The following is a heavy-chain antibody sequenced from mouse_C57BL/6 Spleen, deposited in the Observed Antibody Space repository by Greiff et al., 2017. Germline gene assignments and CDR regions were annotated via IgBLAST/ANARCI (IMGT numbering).Heavy chain of an antibody. J-gene: IGHJ2*01. CDR1: GYTFTSYW. D-gene: IGHD5-1*01. V-gene: IGHV1-59*01. Sequence: QVQLQQPGAELVRPGTSVKLSCKASGYTFTSYWMHWVKQRPGQGLEWIGVIDPSDSYTNYNQKFKGKATLAVDPSSSTAYMQLSSLTSEDSAVYYCAGSTYWGQGTTLTVSS. CDR2: IDPSDSYT. CDR3: AGSTY.